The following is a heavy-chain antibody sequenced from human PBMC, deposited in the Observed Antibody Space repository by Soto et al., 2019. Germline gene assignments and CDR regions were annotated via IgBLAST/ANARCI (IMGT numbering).Heavy chain of an antibody. J-gene: IGHJ5*01. CDR3: TKDGEYAYLAGFNRKLDP. CDR1: GLTFSKHA. CDR2: ITGGDST. D-gene: IGHD3-9*01. V-gene: IGHV3-23*01. Sequence: GGSLRLSCVVSGLTFSKHAMSWVRQAPGKGLEWVAGITGGDSTYYADSVKGRFTISRDNSKNMLYLQMYGLTADDTAVYYCTKDGEYAYLAGFNRKLDPWGQGSLVTVSS.